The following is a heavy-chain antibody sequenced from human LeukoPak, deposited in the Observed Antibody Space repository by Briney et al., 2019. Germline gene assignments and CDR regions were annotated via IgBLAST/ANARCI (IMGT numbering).Heavy chain of an antibody. D-gene: IGHD2-2*01. V-gene: IGHV4-4*07. CDR3: ARDSVVVVPAASRANYYYYYMDV. CDR2: IYTSGST. Sequence: SETLSLTCTVSGYSISSGYYWSWIRQPAGKGLEWIGRIYTSGSTNYNPSLKSRVTMSVDTSKNQFSLKLSSVTAADTAVYYCARDSVVVVPAASRANYYYYYMDVWGKGTTVTVSS. J-gene: IGHJ6*03. CDR1: GYSISSGYY.